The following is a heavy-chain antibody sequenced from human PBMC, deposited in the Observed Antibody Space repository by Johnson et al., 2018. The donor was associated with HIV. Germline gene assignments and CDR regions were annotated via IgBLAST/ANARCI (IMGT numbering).Heavy chain of an antibody. V-gene: IGHV3-11*04. CDR3: ARGMYYNFWSGYGIRWDAFDI. Sequence: QVQLVESGGDLVKPGGSLRLSCAASGFIFSDYCMSWIRQAPGKGLEWVSYISSSGDTTYYADSVKGRFTISRDNAKNSLVLQMNSLRAEDTAVYYCARGMYYNFWSGYGIRWDAFDIWGQGTMVTVSS. CDR2: ISSSGDTT. D-gene: IGHD3-3*01. CDR1: GFIFSDYC. J-gene: IGHJ3*02.